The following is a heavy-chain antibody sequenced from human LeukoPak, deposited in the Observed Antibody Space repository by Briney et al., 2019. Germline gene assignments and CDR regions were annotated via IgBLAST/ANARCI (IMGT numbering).Heavy chain of an antibody. D-gene: IGHD3-22*01. V-gene: IGHV3-7*01. CDR1: GFTFSSYW. J-gene: IGHJ4*02. CDR2: IKQDGSEK. CDR3: ARDYYYDSSGYYYTERGFDY. Sequence: PGGSLRLSCAASGFTFSSYWMSWVRQAPGKGLEWVANIKQDGSEKYYVDSVKGRFTISRDNAKNSLYLQMNSLRAEDTAVYYCARDYYYDSSGYYYTERGFDYWGQGTLVTVSS.